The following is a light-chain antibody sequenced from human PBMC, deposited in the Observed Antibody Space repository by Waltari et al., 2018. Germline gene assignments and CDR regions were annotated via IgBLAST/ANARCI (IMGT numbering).Light chain of an antibody. CDR2: WAS. CDR1: QSVLYSSNNKNY. V-gene: IGKV4-1*01. CDR3: QQYYSTLTWT. J-gene: IGKJ1*01. Sequence: DIVMTQSPDSLAGSLGERATINRKSTQSVLYSSNNKNYLAWYQQKPGQPPKLLIYWASTRESGVPDRFSGSGSGTDFTLTISSLQAEDVAVYYCQQYYSTLTWTFGQGTKVEIK.